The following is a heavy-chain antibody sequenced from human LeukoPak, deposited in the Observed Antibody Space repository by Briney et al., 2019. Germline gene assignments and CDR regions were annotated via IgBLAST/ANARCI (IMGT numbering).Heavy chain of an antibody. CDR2: ISGDGVSP. CDR3: ARDPGAFPYFFDC. V-gene: IGHV3-23*01. D-gene: IGHD4/OR15-4a*01. J-gene: IGHJ4*02. Sequence: GGSLRLSCAASGFTLNNYALTWVRQTPGKGLECVAAISGDGVSPYYADSVRGRFTISRDNSKNTLYLQMNSLRVEDTAVYFCARDPGAFPYFFDCWGQGTLVTVSS. CDR1: GFTLNNYA.